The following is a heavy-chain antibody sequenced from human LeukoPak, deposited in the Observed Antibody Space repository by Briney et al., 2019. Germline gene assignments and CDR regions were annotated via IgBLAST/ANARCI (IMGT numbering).Heavy chain of an antibody. CDR2: ISSSSSYI. D-gene: IGHD1-26*01. CDR1: GFTCSSYS. CDR3: ARDWGELFGSDY. V-gene: IGHV3-21*01. J-gene: IGHJ4*02. Sequence: GGSLRLSCAASGFTCSSYSMNWVRQAPGKGLEWVSSISSSSSYIYYADSVKGRFTISRDNAKNSLYLQMNSLRAEDTAVYYCARDWGELFGSDYWGQGTLVTVSS.